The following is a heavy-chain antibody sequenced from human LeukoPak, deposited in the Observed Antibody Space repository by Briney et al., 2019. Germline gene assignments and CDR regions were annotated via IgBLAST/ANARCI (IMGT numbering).Heavy chain of an antibody. D-gene: IGHD3-16*01. J-gene: IGHJ4*02. V-gene: IGHV3-48*02. Sequence: GGSLRLSCAASGFTFSSYGMNWVRRAPGKGLEWISYMNSDSSTIYHADSVRGRFTISRDNAKNSLFLQMNSLRDEDTAVYYCARDGGTKKPGIIEYWGQGTLVTVSS. CDR1: GFTFSSYG. CDR3: ARDGGTKKPGIIEY. CDR2: MNSDSSTI.